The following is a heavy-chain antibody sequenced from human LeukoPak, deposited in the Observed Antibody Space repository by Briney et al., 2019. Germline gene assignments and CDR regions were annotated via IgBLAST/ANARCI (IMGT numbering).Heavy chain of an antibody. Sequence: GGSLRLSCAASGFTFSNFGMRWVRQAPGKGLEWVAVISYDGSKKYYADSVKGRFTISRDNSKNSLYLQMNSLRAEDTAVYYCARDRGPGGSGWSHPTNWFDPWGQGTLVTVSS. V-gene: IGHV3-30*03. CDR2: ISYDGSKK. CDR1: GFTFSNFG. D-gene: IGHD6-19*01. J-gene: IGHJ5*02. CDR3: ARDRGPGGSGWSHPTNWFDP.